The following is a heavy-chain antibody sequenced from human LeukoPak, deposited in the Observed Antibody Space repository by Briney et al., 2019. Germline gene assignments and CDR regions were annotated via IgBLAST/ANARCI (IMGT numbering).Heavy chain of an antibody. V-gene: IGHV1-58*02. Sequence: LEASVKVSCKASGFTFTSSAMQWVRQARGQRLEWIGWIVVGSGNTNYAQKFQEGVTITRDMSTSTAYMELSSLRSEDTAVYYCAALLLWFGESPSEDYYGMDVWGQGTTVTVSS. D-gene: IGHD3-10*01. CDR3: AALLLWFGESPSEDYYGMDV. CDR1: GFTFTSSA. CDR2: IVVGSGNT. J-gene: IGHJ6*02.